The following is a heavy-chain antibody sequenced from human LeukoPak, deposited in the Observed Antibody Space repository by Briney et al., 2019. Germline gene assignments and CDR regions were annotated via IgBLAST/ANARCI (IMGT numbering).Heavy chain of an antibody. CDR3: ARDPSGSAHWLVRSFDN. Sequence: ASVKVSCKASGGTFNNFAVNWVRQAPGQGLEWMGRIIPLLGTTKYAQRFEGRVTMTADTSTDTVYMELRNLISEDTAFYYCARDPSGSAHWLVRSFDNWGQATLVTVSP. J-gene: IGHJ4*02. D-gene: IGHD6-6*01. CDR1: GGTFNNFA. CDR2: IIPLLGTT. V-gene: IGHV1-69*04.